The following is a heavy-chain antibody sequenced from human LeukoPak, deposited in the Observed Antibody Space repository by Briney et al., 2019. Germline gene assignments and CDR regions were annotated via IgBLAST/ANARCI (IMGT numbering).Heavy chain of an antibody. D-gene: IGHD3-22*01. CDR2: IMYDGSS. CDR3: ARGRYYFDSSGAFY. V-gene: IGHV4-34*01. J-gene: IGHJ4*02. Sequence: PSETLSLTCAVHGGSFSGYYWSWIRQPPGKGLERIGEIMYDGSSNYHPSLKSRVSMSVDTSKNQFSLKMTSVTAADTAVYYCARGRYYFDSSGAFYWGQGTLVTVSS. CDR1: GGSFSGYY.